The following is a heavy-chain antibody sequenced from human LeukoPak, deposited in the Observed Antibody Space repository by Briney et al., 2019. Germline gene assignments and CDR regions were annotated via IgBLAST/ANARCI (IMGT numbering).Heavy chain of an antibody. J-gene: IGHJ1*01. D-gene: IGHD3-22*01. CDR2: IYYSGNT. V-gene: IGHV4-59*12. CDR3: ARGRPKYDSSGYYPKYFQH. CDR1: GGSISNYY. Sequence: SETLSLTCTVSGGSISNYYWSWIRQPPGKGLEWIGYIYYSGNTNYNPSLKSRVTISVDTSKNQFSLKLSSVTAADTAVYYCARGRPKYDSSGYYPKYFQHWGQGTLVTVSS.